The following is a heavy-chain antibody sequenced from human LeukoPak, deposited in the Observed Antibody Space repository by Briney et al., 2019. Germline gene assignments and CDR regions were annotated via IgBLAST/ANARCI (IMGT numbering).Heavy chain of an antibody. V-gene: IGHV3-9*01. J-gene: IGHJ1*01. CDR3: AKDLRAIAAAGTGYFQH. D-gene: IGHD6-13*01. CDR2: ISWNSGST. CDR1: GFTFDEYA. Sequence: GRSLRLSCSASGFTFDEYAMHWVRQAPGKGLEWVSGISWNSGSTGYADSVKGRFTISRDNAKNSLYLQMNSLRAEDTALYYCAKDLRAIAAAGTGYFQHWGQGTLVTVSS.